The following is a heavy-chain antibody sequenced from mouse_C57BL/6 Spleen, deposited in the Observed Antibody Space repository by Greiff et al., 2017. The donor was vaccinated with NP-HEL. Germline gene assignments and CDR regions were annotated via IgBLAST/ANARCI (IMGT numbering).Heavy chain of an antibody. CDR2: IYPGDGDT. V-gene: IGHV1-82*01. J-gene: IGHJ2*01. CDR3: GRELLFSFDY. CDR1: GYAFSSSW. Sequence: VKLMESGPELVKPGASVKISCKASGYAFSSSWMNWVKQRPGKGLGWIGRIYPGDGDTNYNGKFKGKATLTADKSSSTAYMQLSSLTSEDYAVYCCGRELLFSFDYWGQGTTLTVSS. D-gene: IGHD2-1*01.